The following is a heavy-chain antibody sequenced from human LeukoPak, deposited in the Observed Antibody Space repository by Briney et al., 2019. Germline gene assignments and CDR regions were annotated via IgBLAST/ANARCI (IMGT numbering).Heavy chain of an antibody. CDR2: ISGSGGST. V-gene: IGHV3-23*01. D-gene: IGHD5-12*01. Sequence: GGSLRLSCAASGFTFSSYWMSWVRQASGKGLEWVSAISGSGGSTYYADSVKGRFTISRDNSKNTLYLQMNSLRAEDTAVYYCARVDIVATNFDYWGQGTLVTVSS. J-gene: IGHJ4*02. CDR1: GFTFSSYW. CDR3: ARVDIVATNFDY.